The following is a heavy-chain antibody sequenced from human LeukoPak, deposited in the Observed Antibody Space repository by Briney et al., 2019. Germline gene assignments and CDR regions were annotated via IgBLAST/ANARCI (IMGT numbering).Heavy chain of an antibody. CDR2: ISSSSSYI. Sequence: PGGSLRLSCAASGFTFSSYSMNWVRQAPGKGLEWVSSISSSSSYIYYADSVKGRFTISRDNAKNSLYLQMNSLRAEDTAVYYCARAAGEMATIRYWGQGTLSPSPQ. CDR3: ARAAGEMATIRY. J-gene: IGHJ4*02. CDR1: GFTFSSYS. V-gene: IGHV3-21*01. D-gene: IGHD5-24*01.